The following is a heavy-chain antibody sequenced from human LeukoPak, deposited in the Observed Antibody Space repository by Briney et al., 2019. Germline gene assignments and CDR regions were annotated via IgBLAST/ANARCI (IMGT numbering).Heavy chain of an antibody. J-gene: IGHJ4*02. CDR1: GGSISSYY. Sequence: PSETLSLTCTVSGGSISSYYWSWIRQPPGKGLEWIGYIYYSGSTNYNPSLKSRVTISVDTSKNQFSLKLSSVTAADTAVYYCARAVVSATGPFGYWSQGTLVTVSS. CDR2: IYYSGST. V-gene: IGHV4-59*01. D-gene: IGHD2-15*01. CDR3: ARAVVSATGPFGY.